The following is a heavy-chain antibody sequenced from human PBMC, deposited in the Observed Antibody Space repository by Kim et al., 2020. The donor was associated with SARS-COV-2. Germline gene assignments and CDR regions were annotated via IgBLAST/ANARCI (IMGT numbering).Heavy chain of an antibody. V-gene: IGHV3-11*01. CDR2: I. J-gene: IGHJ4*02. CDR3: VGGVSTIGY. D-gene: IGHD5-12*01. Sequence: ISYTDSVKGRFTISRDSAKNSLYLQMNGLGAEDTARYYCVGGVSTIGYWGQGTLATVSS.